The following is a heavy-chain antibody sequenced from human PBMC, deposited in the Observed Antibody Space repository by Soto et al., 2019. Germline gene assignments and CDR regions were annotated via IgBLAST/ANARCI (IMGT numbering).Heavy chain of an antibody. J-gene: IGHJ5*02. CDR2: SVVGSGNT. CDR1: GFTFTSSA. V-gene: IGHV1-58*01. Sequence: SVTVSRKASGFTFTSSAVQWVRQARGQRLEWRGWSVVGSGNTNSAQRFQERVTLTRDMSTSTAYMELSSLRSEDTAVYYCAAAGMPWGQGTPVTVSS. D-gene: IGHD1-20*01. CDR3: AAAGMP.